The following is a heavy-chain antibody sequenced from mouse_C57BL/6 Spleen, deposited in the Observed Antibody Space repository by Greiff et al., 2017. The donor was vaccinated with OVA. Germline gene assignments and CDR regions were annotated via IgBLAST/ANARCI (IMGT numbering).Heavy chain of an antibody. CDR2: INPSSGYT. V-gene: IGHV1-4*01. Sequence: QVQLQQSGAELARPGASVKMSCKASGYTFTSYTMHWVKQRPGQGLEWIGYINPSSGYTKYNQKFKDKATLTADKSSSTAYMQLSSLTSEDSAVYYCARMLGIGSDYYYGRSFDYWGQGTTLTVSS. CDR1: GYTFTSYT. D-gene: IGHD1-1*01. J-gene: IGHJ2*01. CDR3: ARMLGIGSDYYYGRSFDY.